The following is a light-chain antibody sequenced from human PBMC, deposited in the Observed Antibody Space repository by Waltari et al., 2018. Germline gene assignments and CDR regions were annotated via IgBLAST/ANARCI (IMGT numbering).Light chain of an antibody. Sequence: QSVLTQPPSVSAAPGQKVTISCSGSSSNIGNNYVSWYQQLPGTAPKSLIYENKERPSGIPDRFSGSKSGTSATLGITGLQTGDEADYYCGAWDSSLSAFVFGTGTKVTVL. J-gene: IGLJ1*01. CDR3: GAWDSSLSAFV. V-gene: IGLV1-51*02. CDR1: SSNIGNNY. CDR2: ENK.